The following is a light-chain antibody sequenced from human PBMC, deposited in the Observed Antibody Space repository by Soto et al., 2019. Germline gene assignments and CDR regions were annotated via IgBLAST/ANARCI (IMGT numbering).Light chain of an antibody. Sequence: FVLTQSPCTLSLSPCEGAALSSRASQSVSSCYIGWYQQKAGEAKSLIFDGASRKATGISGRSSGGGCGTVFILTISMLEAEDVAVYYCQQYGSSGTFGQGTKVDIK. CDR2: GAS. V-gene: IGKV3-20*01. J-gene: IGKJ1*01. CDR3: QQYGSSGT. CDR1: QSVSSCY.